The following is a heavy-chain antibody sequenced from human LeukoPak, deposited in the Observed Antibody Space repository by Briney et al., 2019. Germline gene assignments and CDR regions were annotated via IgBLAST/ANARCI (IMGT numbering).Heavy chain of an antibody. CDR2: IYYSGST. CDR3: AREAVAGTLGY. D-gene: IGHD6-19*01. Sequence: SETLSLTCTVSGGSVSSGSYYWSWIRQPPGKGLEWIGYIYYSGSTNYNPSLKSRVTTSVDTSKNQFSLKLSSVTAADTAVYYCAREAVAGTLGYWGQGTLVTVSS. J-gene: IGHJ4*02. V-gene: IGHV4-61*01. CDR1: GGSVSSGSYY.